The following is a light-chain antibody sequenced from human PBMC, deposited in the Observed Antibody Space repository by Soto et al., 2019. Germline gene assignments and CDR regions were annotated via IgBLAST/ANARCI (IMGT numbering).Light chain of an antibody. CDR3: GTWDNSLSAGGI. Sequence: QSVLTQPPSVSAAPGQKVTISCSGSSSNIGSNSVSWYQQLPGTAPKLLIYDNNKRPSGIPDRFSGSKSGTSATLGITGLQTGDEADYYCGTWDNSLSAGGIFGGGTKVTVL. V-gene: IGLV1-51*01. J-gene: IGLJ2*01. CDR1: SSNIGSNS. CDR2: DNN.